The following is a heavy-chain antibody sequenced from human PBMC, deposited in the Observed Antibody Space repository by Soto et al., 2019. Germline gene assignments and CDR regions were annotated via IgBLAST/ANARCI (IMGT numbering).Heavy chain of an antibody. CDR3: ARQYYYGSGSYPNYYYYYVMDV. CDR2: IYPGDSDT. CDR1: GYSFTSYW. D-gene: IGHD3-10*01. V-gene: IGHV5-51*01. J-gene: IGHJ6*02. Sequence: PGPSLKISCKGSGYSFTSYWIGSVRQMPGKGLEWMGIIYPGDSDTRYSPSFQGQVTISADKSISTAYLQWSSLKASDTAMYYCARQYYYGSGSYPNYYYYYVMDVWGQGTTVTVPS.